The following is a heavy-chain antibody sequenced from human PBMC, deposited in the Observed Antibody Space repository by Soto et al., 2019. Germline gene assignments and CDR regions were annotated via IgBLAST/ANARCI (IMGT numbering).Heavy chain of an antibody. CDR2: INSDGSST. J-gene: IGHJ4*02. CDR3: ARDPLYGIPPDY. V-gene: IGHV3-74*01. Sequence: GSLRLSCAASGFTFSSYWMHWVRQAPGKGLVWVSRINSDGSSTSYADSVKGRFTISRDNAKNTLYLQMNSLRAEDTAVYYCARDPLYGIPPDYWGQGTLVTVSS. D-gene: IGHD4-17*01. CDR1: GFTFSSYW.